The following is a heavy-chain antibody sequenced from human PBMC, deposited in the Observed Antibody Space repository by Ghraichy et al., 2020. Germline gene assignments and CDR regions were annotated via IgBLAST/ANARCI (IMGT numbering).Heavy chain of an antibody. V-gene: IGHV3-73*01. CDR1: GLTLSGSA. J-gene: IGHJ6*02. D-gene: IGHD2-2*01. Sequence: GGSLRLSCAASGLTLSGSAIHWVRQAFGKGLEWVGRSRDNTNTYATTYAASVKGRFTISRDESKNTAYLQMNSLKIEDTAVYYCSRGVPTGNYAMDVWGQGTTVTVSS. CDR2: SRDNTNTYAT. CDR3: SRGVPTGNYAMDV.